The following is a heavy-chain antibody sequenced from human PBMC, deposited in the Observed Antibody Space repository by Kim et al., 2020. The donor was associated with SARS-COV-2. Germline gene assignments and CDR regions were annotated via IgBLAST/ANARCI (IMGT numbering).Heavy chain of an antibody. CDR3: AKSAGPHGATWFDP. D-gene: IGHD1-26*01. Sequence: GGSLRLSCAASGFTFGDYAMHWVRQAPGKGLEWVSGISWNSGSIGYADSVKGRFTISRDNAKNSLYLQMNSLRAEDTALYYCAKSAGPHGATWFDPWGQGTLVTVSS. V-gene: IGHV3-9*01. J-gene: IGHJ5*02. CDR2: ISWNSGSI. CDR1: GFTFGDYA.